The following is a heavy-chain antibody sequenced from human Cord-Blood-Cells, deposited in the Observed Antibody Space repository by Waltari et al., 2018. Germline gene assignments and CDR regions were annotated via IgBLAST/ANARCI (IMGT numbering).Heavy chain of an antibody. CDR1: GFTVSRNY. CDR2: IYSGGST. CDR3: ARVTGY. J-gene: IGHJ4*02. Sequence: VQLVEAGGGFIQLGVYMRPSCAGSGFTVSRNYMSLVRQAPGKGLEWVSVIYSGGSTYYADSVKGRFTISRDNSKNTLYLQMNSLRAEDTAVYYCARVTGYWGQGTLVTVSS. V-gene: IGHV3-53*01.